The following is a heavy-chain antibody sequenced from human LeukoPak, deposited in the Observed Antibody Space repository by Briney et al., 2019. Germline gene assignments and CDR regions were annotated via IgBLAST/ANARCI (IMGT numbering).Heavy chain of an antibody. J-gene: IGHJ4*02. D-gene: IGHD6-19*01. CDR1: GYSFTSYW. CDR3: ARTTSSGWNEIDY. V-gene: IGHV5-51*01. CDR2: IYPGGSDT. Sequence: GESLKISCKGSGYSFTSYWIGWVRQMPGKGLGWMGIIYPGGSDTRYSPSFQGQATISADKSISTAYLQWSSLKASDTAMYYCARTTSSGWNEIDYWGQGTLVTVSS.